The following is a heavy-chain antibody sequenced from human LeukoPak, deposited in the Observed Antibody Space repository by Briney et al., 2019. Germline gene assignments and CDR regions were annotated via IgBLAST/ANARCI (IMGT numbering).Heavy chain of an antibody. CDR2: ISSTSSYI. V-gene: IGHV3-21*01. CDR3: AKRLAYGSGGSDYFDF. Sequence: GGSLRLSCAASGFTFSTYSMNWVRQAPGKGLEWVSSISSTSSYIYYADSVKGRFTISRDNAKNSLYLQMNSLRAEDTAVYYCAKRLAYGSGGSDYFDFWGQGTLVTVSS. CDR1: GFTFSTYS. J-gene: IGHJ4*02. D-gene: IGHD3-10*01.